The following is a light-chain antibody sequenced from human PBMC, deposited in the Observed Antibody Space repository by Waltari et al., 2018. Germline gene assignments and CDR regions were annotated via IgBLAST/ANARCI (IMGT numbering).Light chain of an antibody. CDR2: DDS. Sequence: SYDLTQPPSVSVSPGQMAKITCGGDNLGSKYVHWYQQNPPQAPVLVIYDDSERPSGIPERFPGSKSVNTATLTISGVEAGDEADYYCQVWDSNTDHPVFGVGTRLTVL. V-gene: IGLV3-21*02. CDR1: NLGSKY. J-gene: IGLJ7*01. CDR3: QVWDSNTDHPV.